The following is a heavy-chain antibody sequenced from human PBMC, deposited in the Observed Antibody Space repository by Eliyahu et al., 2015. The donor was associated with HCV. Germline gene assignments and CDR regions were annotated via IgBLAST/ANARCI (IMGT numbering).Heavy chain of an antibody. D-gene: IGHD6-13*01. Sequence: DVQLVESGGGFVQPGGSLTLSCVXSGXTFSNYWMTWVRQAPGKGLEWLANIKQDGSETYYVDHVKGRFTIARDNTKSTLYLQMNGLRIEDTAVYYCTSTNVAAAGFSWGQGTLVTVSS. CDR2: IKQDGSET. CDR1: GXTFSNYW. V-gene: IGHV3-7*01. J-gene: IGHJ4*02. CDR3: TSTNVAAAGFS.